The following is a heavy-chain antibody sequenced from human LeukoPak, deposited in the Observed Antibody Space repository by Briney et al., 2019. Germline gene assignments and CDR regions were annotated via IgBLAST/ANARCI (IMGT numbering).Heavy chain of an antibody. Sequence: GGSLRLSCAASGFTFSNYAMNWVRQAPGKGLEWVSAISGSGGSTYYPDSVKGRFTISRDNSKNTLYLQMNSLRAEDTAVYYCAKPPALKIYYYYGMDICGQGTTVTVSS. CDR1: GFTFSNYA. CDR3: AKPPALKIYYYYGMDI. J-gene: IGHJ6*02. V-gene: IGHV3-23*01. CDR2: ISGSGGST.